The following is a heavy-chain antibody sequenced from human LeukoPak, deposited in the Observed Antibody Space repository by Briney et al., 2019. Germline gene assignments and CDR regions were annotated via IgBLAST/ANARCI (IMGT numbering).Heavy chain of an antibody. V-gene: IGHV3-30*02. Sequence: PGGSLRLSCSPAGFTFSGCGMHWVRQAPGQGLEWVAFIRYDGGNKHYADSVKGRFTISRDNSMNTLYLQMNSLRAEDAAVYYCAKDPHYYDSGGYPYYFDYWGQGTLVTVSS. D-gene: IGHD3-22*01. CDR2: IRYDGGNK. CDR1: GFTFSGCG. CDR3: AKDPHYYDSGGYPYYFDY. J-gene: IGHJ4*02.